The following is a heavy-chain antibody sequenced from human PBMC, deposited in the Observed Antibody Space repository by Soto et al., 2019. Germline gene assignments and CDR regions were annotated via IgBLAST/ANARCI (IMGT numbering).Heavy chain of an antibody. V-gene: IGHV4-61*01. Sequence: PSETLSLTCTVSGGSVSSGSYYWSWIRQPPGKGLEWIGYIYYSGSTNYNPSLKSRDTISVDTSKNQFSLKLSSVTAADTAVYYCARGIEGWYQGRYYYGMDVWGQGTTVTVSS. CDR1: GGSVSSGSYY. CDR2: IYYSGST. D-gene: IGHD6-19*01. J-gene: IGHJ6*02. CDR3: ARGIEGWYQGRYYYGMDV.